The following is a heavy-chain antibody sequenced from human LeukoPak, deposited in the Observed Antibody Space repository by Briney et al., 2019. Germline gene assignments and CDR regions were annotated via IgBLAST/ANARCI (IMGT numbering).Heavy chain of an antibody. Sequence: ASVKVSCKASEYTLTGYYLHWVRPAPGRGLEWVGWINPHGGGTDYAQTFQGRVTLTRDTSITTAYMELSRLTADDTAVYYCASTFGGSGSYDFDYWGQGTLVTVSS. CDR2: INPHGGGT. D-gene: IGHD3-10*01. J-gene: IGHJ4*02. CDR3: ASTFGGSGSYDFDY. V-gene: IGHV1-2*02. CDR1: EYTLTGYY.